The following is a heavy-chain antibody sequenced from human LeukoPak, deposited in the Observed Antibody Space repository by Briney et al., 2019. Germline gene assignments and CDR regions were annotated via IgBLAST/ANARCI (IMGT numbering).Heavy chain of an antibody. V-gene: IGHV4-30-4*01. J-gene: IGHJ6*03. D-gene: IGHD2-2*01. Sequence: PSQTLSLTCTVSGGSISGGDYYWSWIRQPPGKGLEWVGYIYYSGNTYYNPSLKSRVTISVDTSKNQFSLKLSSVTAADTAVYYCARDLFVPAATVDYYYYYMDVWGKGATVTVSS. CDR3: ARDLFVPAATVDYYYYYMDV. CDR2: IYYSGNT. CDR1: GGSISGGDYY.